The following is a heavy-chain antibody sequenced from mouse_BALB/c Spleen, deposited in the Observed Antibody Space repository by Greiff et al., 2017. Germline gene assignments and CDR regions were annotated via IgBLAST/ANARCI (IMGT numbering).Heavy chain of an antibody. D-gene: IGHD1-1*01. CDR3: ARGALHYGVDD. V-gene: IGHV1S135*01. Sequence: EVQLQQSGPELGKPGASVKISCKASGYSFTGYNMYWVKQSHRKSLEWIGYIDSYNGGTSYNQKSKSKATLTVDKSSSTAYMHLNSLTSEDSAIYDCARGALHYGVDDWGQGTTVTVSS. CDR1: GYSFTGYN. J-gene: IGHJ4*01. CDR2: IDSYNGGT.